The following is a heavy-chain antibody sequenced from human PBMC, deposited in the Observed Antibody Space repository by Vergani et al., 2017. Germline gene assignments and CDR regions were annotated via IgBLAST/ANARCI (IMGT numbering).Heavy chain of an antibody. Sequence: QVRLEESGPGLVKPSETLSLTCSVSGYSIGSGFYWAWIRQSPGEGLQWLTSIHNRGKTYHNPSLKSRVSVSLDTSKNRFSLNLTSVTATDTAVYYCARSQGDYWYFYLWGAGSLVTVSS. CDR1: GYSIGSGFY. D-gene: IGHD2-21*01. V-gene: IGHV4-38-2*01. CDR3: ARSQGDYWYFYL. CDR2: IHNRGKT. J-gene: IGHJ2*01.